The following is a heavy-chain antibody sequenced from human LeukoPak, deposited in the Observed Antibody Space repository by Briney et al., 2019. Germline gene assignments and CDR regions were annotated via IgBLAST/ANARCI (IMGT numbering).Heavy chain of an antibody. CDR1: GFTFSTAC. J-gene: IGHJ5*02. CDR2: IKSKTDGGTT. D-gene: IGHD4-11*01. V-gene: IGHV3-15*01. CDR3: TTRSHDYSTLGGSA. Sequence: GGSLRLSCAASGFTFSTACINWVRQAPGKGLGWVGRIKSKTDGGTTDYTAPVKGRFTISRDDSKNTLYLQMNSLKTEDTAVYYCTTRSHDYSTLGGSAWGQGTLVTVSS.